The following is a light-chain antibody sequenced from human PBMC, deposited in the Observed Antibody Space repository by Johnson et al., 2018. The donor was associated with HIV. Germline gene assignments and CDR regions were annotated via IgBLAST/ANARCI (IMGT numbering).Light chain of an antibody. J-gene: IGLJ1*01. CDR3: GTWDSSLSAYV. V-gene: IGLV1-51*02. CDR2: ENN. CDR1: SSNIGNNY. Sequence: QSVLTQPPSVSAAPGQKVTISCSGSSSNIGNNYVSWYQQLPGTAPKLLIYENNKRPSGIPYRFSGSKSGTSATLGITGLQPGEEADYYCGTWDSSLSAYVFGTGTKVTVL.